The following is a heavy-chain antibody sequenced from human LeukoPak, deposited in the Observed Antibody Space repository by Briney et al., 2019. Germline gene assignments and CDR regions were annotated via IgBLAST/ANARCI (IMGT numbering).Heavy chain of an antibody. CDR1: GGSINGNY. CDR3: ARVFRGAVTANWFDI. D-gene: IGHD2-21*02. J-gene: IGHJ5*02. Sequence: PSETLSLSCTVSGGSINGNYWTWIRQPPGKGLEWIGFMHDDGRTNYNPSLPSRVSLSIDKSTNEFSLNLRSVTAADTAVYYCARVFRGAVTANWFDIWGQGTLVTVSA. CDR2: MHDDGRT. V-gene: IGHV4-59*01.